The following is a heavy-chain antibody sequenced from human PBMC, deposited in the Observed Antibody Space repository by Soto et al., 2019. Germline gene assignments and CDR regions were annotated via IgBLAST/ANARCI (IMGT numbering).Heavy chain of an antibody. Sequence: GGSLRLSYAASGFTFSSYSMNWVRQAPGKGLEWVSYISSSSSTIYYADSVKGRFTISRDNAKNSLYLQMNSLRAEDTAVYYCAREFWVEDIVVVVAATHLDYWGQGTLVTVSS. CDR3: AREFWVEDIVVVVAATHLDY. V-gene: IGHV3-48*01. CDR2: ISSSSSTI. J-gene: IGHJ4*02. CDR1: GFTFSSYS. D-gene: IGHD2-15*01.